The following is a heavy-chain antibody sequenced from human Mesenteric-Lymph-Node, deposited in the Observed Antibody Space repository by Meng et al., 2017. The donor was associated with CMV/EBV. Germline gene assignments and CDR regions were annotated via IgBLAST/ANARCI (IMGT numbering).Heavy chain of an antibody. J-gene: IGHJ6*02. V-gene: IGHV3-64*02. CDR2: ISSDGGST. CDR1: TFTFSRHS. D-gene: IGHD5-24*01. CDR3: ARGGVGYNFGYYYGMDV. Sequence: GGSLRLSCATSTFTFSRHSMHWVRQAPGKGLEFVSAISSDGGSTYYADSVKGRFTISRDNSKNTLYLQMGSLRVEDMAVYYCARGGVGYNFGYYYGMDVWGQGTTVTVSS.